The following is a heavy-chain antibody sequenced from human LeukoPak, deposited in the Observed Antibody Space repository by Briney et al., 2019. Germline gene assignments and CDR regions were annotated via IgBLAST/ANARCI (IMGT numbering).Heavy chain of an antibody. CDR2: VNAGNGNT. CDR1: GYTLTSYA. J-gene: IGHJ4*02. Sequence: ASVKVSCKASGYTLTSYAMHWVRQAPRQRLEWMGWVNAGNGNTKYSQKFQGRVTITRDTSASTAYMELSSLRSEDTAVYYCASYSGYEYYFDYWGQGTLVTVSS. CDR3: ASYSGYEYYFDY. D-gene: IGHD5-12*01. V-gene: IGHV1-3*01.